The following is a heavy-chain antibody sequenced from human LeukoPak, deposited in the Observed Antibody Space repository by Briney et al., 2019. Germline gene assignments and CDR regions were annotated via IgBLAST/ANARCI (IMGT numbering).Heavy chain of an antibody. CDR3: AKDYGDSA. V-gene: IGHV3-21*01. CDR1: GFTFSSYG. J-gene: IGHJ5*02. D-gene: IGHD4-17*01. CDR2: ISSTSSSI. Sequence: KAGGSLRLSCAASGFTFSSYGMNWVRQAPGKGLEWVSSISSTSSSIYYADSVKGRFTISRDNAKNLLYLQMNSLRAEDTAVYYCAKDYGDSAWGQGTLVTVSS.